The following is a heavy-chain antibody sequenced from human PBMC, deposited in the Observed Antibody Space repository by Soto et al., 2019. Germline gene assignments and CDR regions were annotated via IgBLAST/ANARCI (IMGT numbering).Heavy chain of an antibody. J-gene: IGHJ4*02. V-gene: IGHV4-4*02. CDR3: ARRGDGSGSLDY. CDR2: IYHSGST. D-gene: IGHD3-10*01. CDR1: AGSISSSSW. Sequence: QVQLQESGPGLVKPSGTLSLTCAVSAGSISSSSWWSWVRQPPGKGLEWIGEIYHSGSTTYSPSLKSPVTTSVDKSKNQFSLKLSSVTAADTAVYYCARRGDGSGSLDYWGRGTLVTVSS.